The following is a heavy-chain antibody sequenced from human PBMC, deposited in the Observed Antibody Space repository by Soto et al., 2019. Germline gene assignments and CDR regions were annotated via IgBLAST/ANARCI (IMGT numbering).Heavy chain of an antibody. D-gene: IGHD6-19*01. J-gene: IGHJ4*02. CDR1: GYSFSNHW. Sequence: PGESLKISCKGFGYSFSNHWIGWVRQMPGKGLEWMGIIDLSNSGTRYSPSFQGQVAISADKSISTVYLQWSSLKASDTAMYYCARRTSTSGWRHYFDHWGQGTLVTVSS. CDR2: IDLSNSGT. CDR3: ARRTSTSGWRHYFDH. V-gene: IGHV5-51*01.